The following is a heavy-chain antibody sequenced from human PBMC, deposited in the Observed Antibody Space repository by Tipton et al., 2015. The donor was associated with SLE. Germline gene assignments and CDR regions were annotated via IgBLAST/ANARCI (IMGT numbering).Heavy chain of an antibody. CDR3: AVYCSSTSCSFDY. Sequence: TLSLTCTVSGGSISSGSYYWSWIRQPAGKGLEWVGRIYTSGSTNYNPSLKSRVTISVDTPKNQFSLKLSSVTAADTAVYYCAVYCSSTSCSFDYWCQGTLVTVSS. CDR2: IYTSGST. CDR1: GGSISSGSYY. V-gene: IGHV4-61*02. D-gene: IGHD2-2*01. J-gene: IGHJ4*02.